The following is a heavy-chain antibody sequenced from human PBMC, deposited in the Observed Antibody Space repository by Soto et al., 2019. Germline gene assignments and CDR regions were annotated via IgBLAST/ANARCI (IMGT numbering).Heavy chain of an antibody. CDR1: GFTFSSYG. CDR3: ARDNGYYDILTGYPGRNWFDP. J-gene: IGHJ5*02. Sequence: GGSLRLSCAASGFTFSSYGMHWVRQAPGKGLEWVAVIWYDGSNKYYADSVKGRFTISRDNSKNTLYLQMNSLRAEDTAVYYCARDNGYYDILTGYPGRNWFDPWGQGTLVTVSS. CDR2: IWYDGSNK. D-gene: IGHD3-9*01. V-gene: IGHV3-33*01.